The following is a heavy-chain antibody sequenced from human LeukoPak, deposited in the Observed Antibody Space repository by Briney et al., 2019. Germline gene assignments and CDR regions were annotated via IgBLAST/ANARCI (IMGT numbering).Heavy chain of an antibody. CDR1: GFTFSSHT. CDR2: ISSTSTSI. J-gene: IGHJ4*02. Sequence: GGSLRLSCAASGFTFSSHTMNWVRQAPGKGLEWVSSISSTSTSIYHADSVKGRFTISRDNTKNSLYLQMNSLRAEDTAIYYCARKKTRGLDYWGQGTLVTVSS. CDR3: ARKKTRGLDY. D-gene: IGHD3-10*01. V-gene: IGHV3-21*01.